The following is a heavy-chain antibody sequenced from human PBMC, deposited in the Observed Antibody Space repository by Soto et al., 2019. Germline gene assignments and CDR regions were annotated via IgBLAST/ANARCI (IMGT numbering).Heavy chain of an antibody. Sequence: QVQLQESGPGLVRPSQTLSLTCTVSGGSISSGAYYWSWIRQPPGKGLEWIGDIYYGGSTYYNPSLKSRLTISGDTSKNQFSLKLSSVTAADTAVYYCARDKPYSSGWPPYFESWGQGTLVTVSS. V-gene: IGHV4-30-4*01. CDR1: GGSISSGAYY. CDR2: IYYGGST. J-gene: IGHJ4*02. CDR3: ARDKPYSSGWPPYFES. D-gene: IGHD6-19*01.